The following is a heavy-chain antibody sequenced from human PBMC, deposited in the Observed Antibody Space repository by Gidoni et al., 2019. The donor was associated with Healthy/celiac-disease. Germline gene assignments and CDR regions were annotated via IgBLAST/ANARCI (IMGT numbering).Heavy chain of an antibody. V-gene: IGHV3-23*04. CDR2: ISGSGGST. CDR1: GFTFSSYA. J-gene: IGHJ5*02. Sequence: EVQLVESGGGLVQPGGSRRLSCAASGFTFSSYAMSWVRQAPGKGLEWVSAISGSGGSTYYADSVKGRFTISRDNSKNTLYLQMNSLRAEDTAVYYCAKDLESGSYRPTHNWFDPWGQGTLVTVSS. D-gene: IGHD1-26*01. CDR3: AKDLESGSYRPTHNWFDP.